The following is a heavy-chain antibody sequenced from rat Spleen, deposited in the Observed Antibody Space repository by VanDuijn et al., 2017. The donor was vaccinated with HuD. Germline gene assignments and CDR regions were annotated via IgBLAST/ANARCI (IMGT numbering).Heavy chain of an antibody. CDR3: ARAGYLRDWYFDF. CDR1: GFTFSHYD. Sequence: EVQLVESGGGLVQPGRSLKLSCAASGFTFSHYDMAWVRQAPKKGLEWVATIIFDGSSTYYRDSVKGRFTISRDNARSTLYLQMDSLRSEDTATYYCARAGYLRDWYFDFWGPGTMVTVSS. J-gene: IGHJ1*01. V-gene: IGHV5-29*01. CDR2: IIFDGSST. D-gene: IGHD2-2*01.